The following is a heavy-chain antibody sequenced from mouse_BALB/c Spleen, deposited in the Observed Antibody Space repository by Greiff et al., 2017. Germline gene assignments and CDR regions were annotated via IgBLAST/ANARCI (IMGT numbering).Heavy chain of an antibody. D-gene: IGHD1-1*01. V-gene: IGHV14-3*02. Sequence: EVQLQQSGAELVKPGASVKLSCTASGFNIKDTYMHWVKQRPEQGLEWIGRIDPANGNTKYDPKFQGKATITADTSSNTAYLQLSSLTSEDTAVYYCASFPYYGSGDYWGQGTTLTVSS. CDR2: IDPANGNT. CDR1: GFNIKDTY. J-gene: IGHJ2*01. CDR3: ASFPYYGSGDY.